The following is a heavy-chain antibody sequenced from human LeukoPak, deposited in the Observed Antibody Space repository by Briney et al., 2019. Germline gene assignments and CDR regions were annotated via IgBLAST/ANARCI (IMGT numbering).Heavy chain of an antibody. J-gene: IGHJ4*02. CDR1: GFTFSSYS. Sequence: GGSLRLSCAASGFTFSSYSMNWVRQAPGKGLEWVSAISGSGGSIYYADSVKGRFTISRDNSKNTLYLQMNSLRAEDTAVYYCAKADSGYGAGDYWGQGTLVTVSS. CDR2: ISGSGGSI. D-gene: IGHD5-12*01. CDR3: AKADSGYGAGDY. V-gene: IGHV3-23*01.